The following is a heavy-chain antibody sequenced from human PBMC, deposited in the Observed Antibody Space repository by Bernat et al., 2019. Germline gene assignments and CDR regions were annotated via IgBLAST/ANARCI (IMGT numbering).Heavy chain of an antibody. Sequence: QVQLVESGGGVVQPGRSLRLSCAASGFTFSSYAMHWVRQAPGKGLEWVAVISFDGSNKYYADSGKGRFTISRDSSKNTLYLQMNSLRAEDTAVYYCARGGYRYGSRWLQSPQSYYYGMDVWGQGTTVTVSS. CDR3: ARGGYRYGSRWLQSPQSYYYGMDV. V-gene: IGHV3-30-3*01. J-gene: IGHJ6*02. CDR2: ISFDGSNK. CDR1: GFTFSSYA. D-gene: IGHD5-24*01.